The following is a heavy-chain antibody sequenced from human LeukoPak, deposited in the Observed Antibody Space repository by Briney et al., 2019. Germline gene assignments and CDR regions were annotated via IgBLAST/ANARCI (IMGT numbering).Heavy chain of an antibody. CDR2: IYTSGST. CDR1: GGSISSGTYY. CDR3: ARTHSSGYYLA. J-gene: IGHJ5*02. Sequence: SETLSLTCTVSGGSISSGTYYWSWIRQPAGKGLEWIGRIYTSGSTNYNPSLKSRVTISVDTSKNQFSLKLTSVTAADTAVYYCARTHSSGYYLAWGQGTLVTVSS. D-gene: IGHD3-22*01. V-gene: IGHV4-61*02.